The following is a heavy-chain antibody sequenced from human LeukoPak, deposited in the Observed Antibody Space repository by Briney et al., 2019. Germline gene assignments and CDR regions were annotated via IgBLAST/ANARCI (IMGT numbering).Heavy chain of an antibody. CDR2: IIPIFGTA. D-gene: IGHD3-10*01. CDR3: ARVRSYGSGSYYSYYFDY. Sequence: SVRVSCKASGGTFSSYAISWVRQAPGQGLEWMGGIIPIFGTANYAQKFQGRVTITADESTRTAYIELSSLRSQDTTVYYCARVRSYGSGSYYSYYFDYWGQGTLVTVSS. J-gene: IGHJ4*02. V-gene: IGHV1-69*13. CDR1: GGTFSSYA.